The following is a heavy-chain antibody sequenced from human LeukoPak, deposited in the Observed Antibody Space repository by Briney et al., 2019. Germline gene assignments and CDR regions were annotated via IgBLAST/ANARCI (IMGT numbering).Heavy chain of an antibody. D-gene: IGHD3-3*01. V-gene: IGHV3-30*02. CDR1: GFTFSSYG. Sequence: PGGSLRLSCAASGFTFSSYGMHWVRQAPVKGLEWVAFIRYDGSNKYYADPVKGRFTISRDNSKNTLYLQMNSLRAEDTAVYYCAKDPEWFGGLDAFDIWGQGTMVTVSS. J-gene: IGHJ3*02. CDR3: AKDPEWFGGLDAFDI. CDR2: IRYDGSNK.